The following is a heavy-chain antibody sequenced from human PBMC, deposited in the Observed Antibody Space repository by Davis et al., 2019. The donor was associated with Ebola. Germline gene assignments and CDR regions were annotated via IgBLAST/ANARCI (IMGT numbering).Heavy chain of an antibody. V-gene: IGHV4-59*01. Sequence: PSETLSLTCTVSGGSISSYSWSWIRQPPGKGLEWIGGSTNYNPSLKSRVSVSIDTSKNQLSLKLSSVTAADTAVYYCARGVVLYTRSRLPYGMDVWGQGTTVTVSS. CDR3: ARGVVLYTRSRLPYGMDV. CDR1: GGSISSYS. CDR2: GST. D-gene: IGHD4/OR15-4a*01. J-gene: IGHJ6*02.